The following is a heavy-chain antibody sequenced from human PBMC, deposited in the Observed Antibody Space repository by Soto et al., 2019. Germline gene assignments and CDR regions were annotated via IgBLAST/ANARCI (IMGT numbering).Heavy chain of an antibody. CDR3: ARGYYFGSGSLHWFDP. J-gene: IGHJ5*02. CDR1: GGSINTGHYY. Sequence: PSETLSLTCTVSGGSINTGHYYWSWIRQSPGKGLEWIGYVYFSGSTYSNPSLRSRLKMSIDTSKNQFSLNLAFVTAADTAVYFCARGYYFGSGSLHWFDPWGQGTLVTVSS. V-gene: IGHV4-30-4*01. D-gene: IGHD3-10*01. CDR2: VYFSGST.